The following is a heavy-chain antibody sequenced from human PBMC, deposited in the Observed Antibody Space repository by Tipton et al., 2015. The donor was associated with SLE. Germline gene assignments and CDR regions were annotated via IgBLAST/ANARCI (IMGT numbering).Heavy chain of an antibody. Sequence: TLSLTCTVSGGSINSGFYYWSWIRQPAGKGLEWIGRFYTSGGPKYDPSLKSRVTMSLDTSKNQFSLKLNSVTAADTAVYYCARGDWGAGYFDLWGRGALVTVSS. J-gene: IGHJ2*01. D-gene: IGHD7-27*01. V-gene: IGHV4-61*02. CDR2: FYTSGGP. CDR1: GGSINSGFYY. CDR3: ARGDWGAGYFDL.